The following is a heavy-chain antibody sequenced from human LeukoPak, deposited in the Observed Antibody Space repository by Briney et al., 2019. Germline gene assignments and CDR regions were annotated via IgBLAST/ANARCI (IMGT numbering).Heavy chain of an antibody. CDR3: AKGVEWELLPSSFDY. Sequence: GRSLRLSCAASGFTYDDYAMHWVRQAPGKGLEWVSGINWNSGSIGYADSMKGRFTISRDNAKNSLYLQMNSLRAEDTALYYCAKGVEWELLPSSFDYWGQGTLVTVSS. V-gene: IGHV3-9*01. CDR2: INWNSGSI. CDR1: GFTYDDYA. D-gene: IGHD1-26*01. J-gene: IGHJ4*02.